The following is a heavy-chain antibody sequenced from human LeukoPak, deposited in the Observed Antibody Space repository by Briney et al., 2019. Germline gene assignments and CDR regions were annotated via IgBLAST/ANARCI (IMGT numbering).Heavy chain of an antibody. CDR2: IHTSGSV. J-gene: IGHJ4*02. CDR3: AREGSMTARPFVSIDY. Sequence: PSETLSLTSTVSGGSISTYYWSWVRQPAGKGLEWIGRIHTSGSVDYDPSLKSRVTMSVDTSKKQFSLTLSSVTAADTAMYYCAREGSMTARPFVSIDYWGQGTLVTVSS. CDR1: GGSISTYY. V-gene: IGHV4-4*07. D-gene: IGHD6-6*01.